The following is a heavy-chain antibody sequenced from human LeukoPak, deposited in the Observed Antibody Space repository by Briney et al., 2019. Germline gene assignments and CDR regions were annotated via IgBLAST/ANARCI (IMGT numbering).Heavy chain of an antibody. J-gene: IGHJ6*02. D-gene: IGHD3-10*01. CDR2: IIPIFGTA. V-gene: IGHV1-69*13. Sequence: SVKVSCKASGGTFSSYAISWVRQAPGQGLEWMGGIIPIFGTANYAQKFQGRVTITADESTSTAYMELSSLRSEDTAVYYCARDGAVVRGLPRRARTFYGMDVWGQGTTVTVSS. CDR1: GGTFSSYA. CDR3: ARDGAVVRGLPRRARTFYGMDV.